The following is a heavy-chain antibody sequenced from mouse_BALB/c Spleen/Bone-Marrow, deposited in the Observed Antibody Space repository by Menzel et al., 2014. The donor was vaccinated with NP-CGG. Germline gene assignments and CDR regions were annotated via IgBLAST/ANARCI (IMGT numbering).Heavy chain of an antibody. CDR2: INPGSGGA. D-gene: IGHD3-1*01. CDR3: ARECTARAVDY. V-gene: IGHV1-54*01. Sequence: VQLQQSGAELVRPGTSVKVSCKASGYAFTNYLIEWVKQRPGQGLEWIGVINPGSGGANYNEKFKGKATLTADKSSSTAYMQLSSLTSDDSAVYFCARECTARAVDYWGQGTTLTVSS. J-gene: IGHJ2*01. CDR1: GYAFTNYL.